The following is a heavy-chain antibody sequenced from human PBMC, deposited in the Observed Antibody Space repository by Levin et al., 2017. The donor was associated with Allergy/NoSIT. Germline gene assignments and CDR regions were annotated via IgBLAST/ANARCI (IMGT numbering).Heavy chain of an antibody. D-gene: IGHD3-22*01. CDR2: ISAYNGNT. CDR3: ARRGYYYDSSGYYAFDY. J-gene: IGHJ4*02. CDR1: GYTFTSYG. V-gene: IGHV1-18*01. Sequence: GESLKISCKASGYTFTSYGISWVRQAPGQGLEWMGWISAYNGNTNYAQKLQGRVTMTTDTSTSTAYMELRSLRSDDTAVYYCARRGYYYDSSGYYAFDYWGQGTLVTVSS.